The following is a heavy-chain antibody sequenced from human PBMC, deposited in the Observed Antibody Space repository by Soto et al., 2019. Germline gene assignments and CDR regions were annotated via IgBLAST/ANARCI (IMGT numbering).Heavy chain of an antibody. V-gene: IGHV3-9*01. CDR3: AKDYSLAPNCHFDY. D-gene: IGHD4-4*01. J-gene: IGHJ4*02. CDR1: GFTFDDYA. CDR2: ISWNSGSI. Sequence: EVQLVESGGGLVQPGRSLRLSCAASGFTFDDYAMHWVRQAPGKGLEWVSGISWNSGSIGYADSVKGRFTISRDNAKNSLYLQMNSLRAEDTALYYCAKDYSLAPNCHFDYWGQGTMVTVSS.